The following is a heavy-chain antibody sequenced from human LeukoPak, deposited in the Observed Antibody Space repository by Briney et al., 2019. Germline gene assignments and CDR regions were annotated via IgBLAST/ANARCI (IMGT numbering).Heavy chain of an antibody. V-gene: IGHV4-39*07. D-gene: IGHD2-21*02. CDR3: ARDPIAYCGADCYSD. CDR2: IYYSGST. CDR1: GGSISSSSYY. J-gene: IGHJ4*02. Sequence: SETLSLTCTVSGGSISSSSYYWGWIRQPPGKGLEWIGSIYYSGSTYYNPSLKGRVTISVDTSKNQFSLKLSSVTAADTAVYYCARDPIAYCGADCYSDWGQGTLVTVSS.